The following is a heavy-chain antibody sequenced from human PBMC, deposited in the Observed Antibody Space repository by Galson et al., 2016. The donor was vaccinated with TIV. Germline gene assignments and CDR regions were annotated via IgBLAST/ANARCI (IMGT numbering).Heavy chain of an antibody. J-gene: IGHJ3*01. D-gene: IGHD3-22*01. CDR2: IILVVGLA. Sequence: SVKVSCKASGGSLSTYTISWVRQAPGQGLEWMGRIILVVGLANYAQKFQGRLTITADTSTTTAYMELSSLRSEDTAVYYCAREMYFYDSSRKGDAFDVWGQGSMVTVSS. CDR3: AREMYFYDSSRKGDAFDV. CDR1: GGSLSTYT. V-gene: IGHV1-69*04.